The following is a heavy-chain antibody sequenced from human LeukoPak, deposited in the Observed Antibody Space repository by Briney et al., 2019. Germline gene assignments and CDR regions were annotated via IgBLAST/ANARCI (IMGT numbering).Heavy chain of an antibody. V-gene: IGHV4-30-2*01. J-gene: IGHJ4*02. D-gene: IGHD6-13*01. CDR3: AREGYHGHLNY. CDR2: INHSGST. CDR1: GGSISSDDYS. Sequence: KPSETLSLTCAVSGGSISSDDYSWNWIRQPPGKGLEWIGEINHSGSTNYNPSLKSRVTISVDTSKNQFSLKLSSVTAADTAVYYCAREGYHGHLNYWGQGTLVTVSS.